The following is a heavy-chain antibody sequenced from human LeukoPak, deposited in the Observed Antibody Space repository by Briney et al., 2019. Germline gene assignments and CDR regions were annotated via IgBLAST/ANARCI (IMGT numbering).Heavy chain of an antibody. D-gene: IGHD5-24*01. Sequence: GGSLRLSCAASGFTFNDYTMHWVRQPPGKGLEWVSLISWDGTNTNYADSVKGRFTISRDNSKNSLYLQMNSLRTEDTALYYCAKGMATIFFDYWGQGTLVTVSS. J-gene: IGHJ4*02. V-gene: IGHV3-43*01. CDR2: ISWDGTNT. CDR1: GFTFNDYT. CDR3: AKGMATIFFDY.